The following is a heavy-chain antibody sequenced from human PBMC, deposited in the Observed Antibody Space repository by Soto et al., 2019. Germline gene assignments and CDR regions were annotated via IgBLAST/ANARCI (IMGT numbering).Heavy chain of an antibody. CDR2: IWYDGSNK. V-gene: IGHV3-33*01. CDR3: ASIVGALGNYYYGMDV. CDR1: GFTFSSYG. J-gene: IGHJ6*02. Sequence: GGSLRLSCAASGFTFSSYGMHWVRQAPGKGLEWVAVIWYDGSNKYYADSVKGRFTISRDNSKNTLYLQMNSLRAEDTAVYYCASIVGALGNYYYGMDVWGQGTTVTVSS. D-gene: IGHD1-26*01.